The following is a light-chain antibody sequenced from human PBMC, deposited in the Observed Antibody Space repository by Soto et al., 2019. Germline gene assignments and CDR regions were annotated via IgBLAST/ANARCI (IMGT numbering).Light chain of an antibody. CDR1: QSVSSSY. Sequence: EIVLTQSPGTLSMSPGERATLSCRASQSVSSSYLAWYQQKPGQAPRLLIYDTSSRATGIPDRFSGSGSGTDFTLTISRLEPEDFAVYYCQHYGSSRTFGHGTKVETK. V-gene: IGKV3-20*01. CDR2: DTS. J-gene: IGKJ1*01. CDR3: QHYGSSRT.